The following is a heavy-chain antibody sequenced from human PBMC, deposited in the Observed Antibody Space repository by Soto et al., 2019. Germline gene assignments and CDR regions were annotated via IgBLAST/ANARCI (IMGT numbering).Heavy chain of an antibody. J-gene: IGHJ5*02. V-gene: IGHV4-4*07. Sequence: SETLSLTCTVSGASISGFYWSWIRKSAGKGLEWIGRIYATGTTDYNPSLKSRVMMSVDTSKKQFSLQLRSVTAADTAVYYCVRDGTKTLRDWFDPWGQGISVIVSS. CDR3: VRDGTKTLRDWFDP. D-gene: IGHD1-1*01. CDR1: GASISGFY. CDR2: IYATGTT.